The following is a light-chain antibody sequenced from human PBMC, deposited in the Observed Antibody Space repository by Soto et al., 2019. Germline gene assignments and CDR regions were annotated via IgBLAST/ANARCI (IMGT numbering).Light chain of an antibody. CDR3: QTWGTGIQV. J-gene: IGLJ1*01. Sequence: QPVLTQSPSASASLRASVRLTCTLSRGHSSYAIAWHQQQPEKGPRYLMKLNSDGSHNKGDGIPDRFSGSSSGAERYLTISSLQSEDEADYYCQTWGTGIQVFGTGTKVTVL. V-gene: IGLV4-69*01. CDR1: RGHSSYA. CDR2: LNSDGSH.